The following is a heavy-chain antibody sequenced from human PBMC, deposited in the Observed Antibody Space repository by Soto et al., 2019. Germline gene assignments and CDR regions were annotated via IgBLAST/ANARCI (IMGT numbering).Heavy chain of an antibody. CDR1: GFTFSNSY. V-gene: IGHV3-15*01. CDR2: IKRKSDGETT. J-gene: IGHJ3*02. CDR3: GTGSAFDN. Sequence: EVQLVESGGGLVKPGGSLRLSCAASGFTFSNSYMSWVRQTSGKGLEWVGRIKRKSDGETTDYAVPVKGRFTISRDDAKSTVYLQMNSLKTEDTAMYYCGTGSAFDNWGQGTMVTVSS. D-gene: IGHD7-27*01.